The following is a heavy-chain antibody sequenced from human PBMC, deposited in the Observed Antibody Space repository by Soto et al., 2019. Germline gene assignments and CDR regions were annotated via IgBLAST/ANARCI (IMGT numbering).Heavy chain of an antibody. CDR1: GFTFSNSA. J-gene: IGHJ4*02. D-gene: IGHD6-13*01. V-gene: IGHV3-23*01. CDR2: IGDSGGPI. Sequence: EVHLLESGGGLVQPAGSLRLSCVASGFTFSNSAMRWVRQAPGKGLEWVSSIGDSGGPIYYADSVKGRFTISRDNSKNTLYLRMNSLRAEDTAVYYCSPGRTSSWYYFDYWGPGTLVTVTS. CDR3: SPGRTSSWYYFDY.